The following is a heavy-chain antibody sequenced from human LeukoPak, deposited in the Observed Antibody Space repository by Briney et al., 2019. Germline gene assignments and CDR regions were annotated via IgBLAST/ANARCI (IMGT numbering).Heavy chain of an antibody. J-gene: IGHJ4*02. CDR1: GYRFTSYW. CDR3: ARHGGIGIVGIYFDY. D-gene: IGHD1-26*01. Sequence: GESLQISCKGSGYRFTSYWIGWVRQMPGKGLEWMGIIYPGDSDTSYSPSFQGQVTISADKSISTAYLQWSSLKASDTAMYYCARHGGIGIVGIYFDYWGQGTLVTVSS. CDR2: IYPGDSDT. V-gene: IGHV5-51*01.